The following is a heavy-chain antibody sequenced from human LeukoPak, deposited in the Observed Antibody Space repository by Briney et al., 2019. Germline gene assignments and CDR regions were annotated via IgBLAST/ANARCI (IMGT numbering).Heavy chain of an antibody. Sequence: GASVKVSCKASGYTFTGYYMHWVRQAPGQGLEWMGWINPNSGGTNYAQKFQGRVTMTRDTSISTAYMELSRLRSDDTAVYYCARDHALGYSGYDWGGQYYFDYWGQGTLVTVSS. CDR3: ARDHALGYSGYDWGGQYYFDY. CDR2: INPNSGGT. V-gene: IGHV1-2*02. CDR1: GYTFTGYY. J-gene: IGHJ4*02. D-gene: IGHD5-12*01.